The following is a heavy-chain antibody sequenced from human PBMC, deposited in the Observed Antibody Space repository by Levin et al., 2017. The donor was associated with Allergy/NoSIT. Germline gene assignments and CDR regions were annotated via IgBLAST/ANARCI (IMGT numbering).Heavy chain of an antibody. CDR3: ARNPHSSSWYVDY. V-gene: IGHV4-39*01. CDR1: GGSISSSSYY. Sequence: SQTLSLTCTVSGGSISSSSYYWGWIRQPPGKGLEWIGSIYYSGSTYYNPSLKSRVTISVDTSKNQFSLKLSSVTAADTAVYYCARNPHSSSWYVDYWGQGTLVTVSS. J-gene: IGHJ4*02. CDR2: IYYSGST. D-gene: IGHD6-13*01.